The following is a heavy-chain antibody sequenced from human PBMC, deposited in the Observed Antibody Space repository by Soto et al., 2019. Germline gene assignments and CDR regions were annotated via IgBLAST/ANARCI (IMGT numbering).Heavy chain of an antibody. CDR1: GYTFTSYA. J-gene: IGHJ4*02. Sequence: ASVKVSCKASGYTFTSYAMHWVRQAPGQRLEWMGWINAGNGNTKYSQKFQGRVTITRDTSASTAYMELSSLRSEDTAVYYCAKDHSRGWPETFDYWGQGTLVTVSS. CDR3: AKDHSRGWPETFDY. CDR2: INAGNGNT. D-gene: IGHD6-19*01. V-gene: IGHV1-3*01.